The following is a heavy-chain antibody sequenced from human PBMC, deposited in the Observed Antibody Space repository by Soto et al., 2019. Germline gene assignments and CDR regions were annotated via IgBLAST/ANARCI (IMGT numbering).Heavy chain of an antibody. D-gene: IGHD6-13*01. CDR2: IIPIFGTA. CDR1: GGTFSSYA. V-gene: IGHV1-69*01. J-gene: IGHJ4*02. CDR3: ALDLGAAAGRTGYYFDY. Sequence: QVQLVQSGAEVKKPGSSVKVSCKASGGTFSSYAISWVRQAPGQGLEWMGGIIPIFGTANYAQKFQGRVTVTADESTSTAYMELSSLRAEDTAVYYCALDLGAAAGRTGYYFDYWGQGTLVTVTS.